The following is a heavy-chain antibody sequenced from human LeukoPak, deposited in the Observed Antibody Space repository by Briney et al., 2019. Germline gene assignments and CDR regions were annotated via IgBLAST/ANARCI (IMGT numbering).Heavy chain of an antibody. V-gene: IGHV3-23*01. CDR1: GFTFSSYA. J-gene: IGHJ4*02. D-gene: IGHD1-1*01. CDR3: ARDPLGTRPGFDY. CDR2: ISGSGGST. Sequence: GGSLRLSCAASGFTFSSYAMSWVRQAPGKGLEWVSAISGSGGSTYYADPVKGRFTISRDNSKNTLYLQMNSLRAEDTAVYYCARDPLGTRPGFDYWGQGTLVTVSS.